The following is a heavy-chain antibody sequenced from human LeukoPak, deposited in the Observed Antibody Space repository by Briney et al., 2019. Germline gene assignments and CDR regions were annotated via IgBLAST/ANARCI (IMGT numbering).Heavy chain of an antibody. Sequence: SGTLSLPCTGSGGSIISYYWRGTRQPPGKGLEGIGYIYYSGSTNYNPALQRRVTISVATSKTQFSLKLSSVTAADTAVYYCARATVPYYFDYWGQGTLVTVSS. D-gene: IGHD4-17*01. CDR2: IYYSGST. CDR3: ARATVPYYFDY. V-gene: IGHV4-59*01. J-gene: IGHJ4*02. CDR1: GGSIISYY.